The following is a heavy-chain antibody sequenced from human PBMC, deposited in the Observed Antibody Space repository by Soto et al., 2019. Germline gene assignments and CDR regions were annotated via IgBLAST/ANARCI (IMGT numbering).Heavy chain of an antibody. CDR3: ARDFAPKIGVLIYGMDV. CDR2: IIPIFGTA. V-gene: IGHV1-69*13. CDR1: GGTFSSYA. D-gene: IGHD3-10*01. Sequence: SVKVSCKASGGTFSSYAISWVRQAPGQGLEWMGGIIPIFGTANYAQKFQGRVTITADESTSTAYMELSSLRSEDTAVYYCARDFAPKIGVLIYGMDVWGQGTTVTAP. J-gene: IGHJ6*02.